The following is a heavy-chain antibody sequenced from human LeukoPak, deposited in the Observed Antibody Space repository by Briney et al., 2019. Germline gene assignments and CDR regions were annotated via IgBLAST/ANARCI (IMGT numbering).Heavy chain of an antibody. CDR2: ISYDGSNK. CDR3: ARDRAKIVADAFDI. J-gene: IGHJ3*02. D-gene: IGHD5-12*01. CDR1: GFTFSSYA. V-gene: IGHV3-30-3*01. Sequence: PGRSLRLSCAASGFTFSSYAMHWVRQAPGKGLEWVAVISYDGSNKYYADSVKGRFTISRDNSKNTLYLQMNSLRAEDTAVYYCARDRAKIVADAFDIWGRGTMVTVSS.